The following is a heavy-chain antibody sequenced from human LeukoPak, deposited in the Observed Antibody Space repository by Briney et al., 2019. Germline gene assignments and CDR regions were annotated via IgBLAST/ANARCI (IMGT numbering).Heavy chain of an antibody. J-gene: IGHJ3*02. CDR1: GFAFTDYA. CDR2: ITDSGGAT. V-gene: IGHV3-23*01. CDR3: AKAYTRSWYAAFDI. Sequence: PGGSLRLSCAASGFAFTDYAISWVRQAPGKGLEWVSAITDSGGATYYADSVKGRFTISRDNSKNTLYLQMNSLRGDDIAIYYCAKAYTRSWYAAFDIWGQGTMVTISS. D-gene: IGHD6-13*01.